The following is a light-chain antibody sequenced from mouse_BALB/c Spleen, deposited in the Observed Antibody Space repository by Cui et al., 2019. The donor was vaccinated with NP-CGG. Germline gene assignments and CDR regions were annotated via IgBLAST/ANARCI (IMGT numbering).Light chain of an antibody. CDR1: TGAVTTNNY. CDR2: GTN. V-gene: IGLV1*01. Sequence: QAFVPQDSAPTTSPGETVTLTCRSSTGAVTTNNYANWVQEKPDHLFTGLIGGTNNRAPGVPARFSGSLIGDKAALTITGAQTEDEAIYFCALWYSNHWVFGGGTKLTVL. CDR3: ALWYSNHWV. J-gene: IGLJ1*01.